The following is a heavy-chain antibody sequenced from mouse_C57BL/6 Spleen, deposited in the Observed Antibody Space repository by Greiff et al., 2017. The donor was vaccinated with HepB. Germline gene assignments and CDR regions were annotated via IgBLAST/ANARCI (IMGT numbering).Heavy chain of an antibody. Sequence: VQLKQSGPGLVKPSQSLSLTCTVTGYSITSGYGWNWIRQFPGNKLEWMGYISYSGSTNYNTSLKSRISITRDTSKNQFFLQLNSVTTEDTATYYCARTARIKYWCQGATLTVSS. CDR3: ARTARIKY. D-gene: IGHD1-2*01. CDR2: ISYSGST. J-gene: IGHJ2*01. CDR1: GYSITSGYG. V-gene: IGHV3-2*02.